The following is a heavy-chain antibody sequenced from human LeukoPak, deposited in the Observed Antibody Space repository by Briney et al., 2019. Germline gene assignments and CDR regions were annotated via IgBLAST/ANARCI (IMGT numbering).Heavy chain of an antibody. CDR3: AKRPATAIAGSGY. V-gene: IGHV3-23*01. CDR1: GFTFGSYA. Sequence: GGSLRLSCAASGFTFGSYAMSWVRQAPGKGLEWVSAISGSGGSTYYVDSVKGRFTISRDNSKNTLYLQMNSLRAEDTAVYYCAKRPATAIAGSGYWGQGTLVTVSS. D-gene: IGHD2-2*02. J-gene: IGHJ4*02. CDR2: ISGSGGST.